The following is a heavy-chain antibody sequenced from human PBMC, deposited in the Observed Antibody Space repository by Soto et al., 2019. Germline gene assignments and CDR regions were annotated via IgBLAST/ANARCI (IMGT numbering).Heavy chain of an antibody. CDR3: ARRANLAARFGPEFDY. CDR2: IYYSGST. J-gene: IGHJ4*02. Sequence: SETLSLTCTVSGGSISSSSYYWGWIRQPPGKGLEWIGSIYYSGSTYYNPSLKSRVTISVDTSKNQFSLKLSSVTAADTAVYYCARRANLAARFGPEFDYWGQGTLVTVSS. D-gene: IGHD6-6*01. CDR1: GGSISSSSYY. V-gene: IGHV4-39*01.